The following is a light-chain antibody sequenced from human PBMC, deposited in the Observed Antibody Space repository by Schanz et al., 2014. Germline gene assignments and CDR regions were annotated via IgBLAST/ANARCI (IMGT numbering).Light chain of an antibody. V-gene: IGKV3-11*01. Sequence: EIMMTQSPATLSVSPGERATLSCRASQSVSSNLAWYQQKPGQAPRLLIYGASNRASGIPDRFSGSGSGTDFTLTISSLDPEDFAVYHCQQRSNWPKFTFGPGTKVDIK. CDR2: GAS. CDR3: QQRSNWPKFT. CDR1: QSVSSN. J-gene: IGKJ3*01.